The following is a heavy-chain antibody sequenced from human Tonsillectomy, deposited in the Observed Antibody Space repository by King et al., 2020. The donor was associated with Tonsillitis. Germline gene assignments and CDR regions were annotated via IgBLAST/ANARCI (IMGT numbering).Heavy chain of an antibody. V-gene: IGHV4-30-4*07. CDR3: ASGVAYGDYPDY. CDR2: IYYSGST. J-gene: IGHJ4*02. CDR1: GGSISSGGYS. D-gene: IGHD4-17*01. Sequence: QLQESGPGLVKPSQNLSLTCAVSGGSISSGGYSWSWIRQPPGKGLEWIGYIYYSGSTYYNPSLKSLVTISVDTSKNQFSLKRSSVTAADTAVYYCASGVAYGDYPDYWGQGTLVTVSS.